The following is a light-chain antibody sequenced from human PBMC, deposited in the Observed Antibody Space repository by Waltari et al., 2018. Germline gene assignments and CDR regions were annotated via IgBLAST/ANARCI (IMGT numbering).Light chain of an antibody. CDR1: SNDVGGYTY. CDR2: DIN. J-gene: IGLJ3*02. Sequence: QSALTQPRSVSGSPGQSVTISCTGPSNDVGGYTYVSWYQQHPDKAPKLIIYDINKRPSGVPDRFPGSKSGNTASLTISGLQAEDEADYYCCSYVGSNTYWVFGGGTKLTVL. CDR3: CSYVGSNTYWV. V-gene: IGLV2-11*01.